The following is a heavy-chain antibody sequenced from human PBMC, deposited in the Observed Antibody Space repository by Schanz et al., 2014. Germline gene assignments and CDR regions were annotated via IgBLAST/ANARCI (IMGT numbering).Heavy chain of an antibody. CDR1: EYSFTSYS. D-gene: IGHD5-12*01. CDR3: ARGIGGYGANNYFDY. V-gene: IGHV1-3*04. Sequence: QVHLVQSGAEVKRPGASVKVSCKASEYSFTSYSMHWVRQAPGQRLEWMGWINTGSGDTKYSQNFQGRVTITRDTSASRAYMELSSLRSEDTAVYSCARGIGGYGANNYFDYWGQGTLVTVSS. CDR2: INTGSGDT. J-gene: IGHJ4*02.